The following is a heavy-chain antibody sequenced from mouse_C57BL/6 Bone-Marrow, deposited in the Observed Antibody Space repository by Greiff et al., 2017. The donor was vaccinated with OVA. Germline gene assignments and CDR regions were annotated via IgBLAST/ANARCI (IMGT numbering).Heavy chain of an antibody. Sequence: EVKLVESGGGLVQPGGSLSLSCAASGFTFTDYYMSWVRQPPGKALEWLGCIRNKANGYTTEYSASVKDRFTISRDNSQSILDLQMNALRAEDSAAYYCARSLRRGEMDYGGQGTAVTVSA. CDR1: GFTFTDYY. D-gene: IGHD6-1*01. CDR3: ARSLRRGEMDY. J-gene: IGHJ4*01. V-gene: IGHV7-3*01. CDR2: IRNKANGYTT.